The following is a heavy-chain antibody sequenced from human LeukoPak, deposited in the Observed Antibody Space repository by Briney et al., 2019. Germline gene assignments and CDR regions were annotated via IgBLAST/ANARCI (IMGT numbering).Heavy chain of an antibody. V-gene: IGHV3-30*04. CDR2: ISYDGSNK. D-gene: IGHD2-15*01. J-gene: IGHJ4*02. CDR1: GFTFSSYA. Sequence: GRSLRLSCAASGFTFSSYAMHWVRQAPGKGLEGVAVISYDGSNKYYADSVKGRFTISRDNSKNTLYLQMNSLRAEDTAVYYCARDGLGYCSGGSCFEVHYFDYWGQGTLVTVSS. CDR3: ARDGLGYCSGGSCFEVHYFDY.